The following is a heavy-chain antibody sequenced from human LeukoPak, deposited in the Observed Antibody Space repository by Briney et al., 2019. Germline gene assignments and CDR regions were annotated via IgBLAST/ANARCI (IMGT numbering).Heavy chain of an antibody. CDR2: ISAYNGNT. CDR3: ARVLAGATTNYFDY. Sequence: GASVKVSCKASGYTFTSYGISWVRQAPGQGLEWMGWISAYNGNTNYAQKLQGRVTMTTDTSTSTAYMELRSLRSDDTAVYYCARVLAGATTNYFDYWGQGTLVTVSS. D-gene: IGHD1-26*01. V-gene: IGHV1-18*01. J-gene: IGHJ4*02. CDR1: GYTFTSYG.